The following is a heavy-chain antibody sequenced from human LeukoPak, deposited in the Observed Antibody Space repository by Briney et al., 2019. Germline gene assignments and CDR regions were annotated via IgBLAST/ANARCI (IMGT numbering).Heavy chain of an antibody. CDR1: GYTFTGYY. CDR2: INPNSGGT. V-gene: IGHV1-2*02. D-gene: IGHD3-3*01. CDR3: ARDAYGVVGIDY. Sequence: ASVKVSCKASGYTFTGYYMHWVRQAPGQGLEWMGWINPNSGGTNYAQKFQGRVTMTRDTSISTAYMELSRLRSDDTVVYYCARDAYGVVGIDYWGQGTLVTVSS. J-gene: IGHJ4*02.